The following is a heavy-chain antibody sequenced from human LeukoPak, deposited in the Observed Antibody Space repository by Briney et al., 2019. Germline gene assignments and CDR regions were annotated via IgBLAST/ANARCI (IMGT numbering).Heavy chain of an antibody. CDR1: GFTFSSYA. V-gene: IGHV3-30-3*02. CDR3: AKWYYYDSGAATCFDY. CDR2: ISYDGSNK. D-gene: IGHD3-22*01. Sequence: PGRSLRLSCAASGFTFSSYAMHWVRQAPGKGLEWVAVISYDGSNKYYADSVKGRFTISRDNSKNTLYLQMSSLRAEDTAVYYCAKWYYYDSGAATCFDYWGQGTLVTVSS. J-gene: IGHJ4*02.